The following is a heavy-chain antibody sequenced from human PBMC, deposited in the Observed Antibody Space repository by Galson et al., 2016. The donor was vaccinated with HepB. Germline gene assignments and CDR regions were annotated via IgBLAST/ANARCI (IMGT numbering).Heavy chain of an antibody. Sequence: LSLTCAVSGGSISSNYWWHWVRQPSGKGLEWIGEIYYSGLTNYKSSLKSRVTISVDKSKNQFSLKLTSVTAADTAVYYCAHYSGGYYGSDAFDIWGQGTMVTVSS. V-gene: IGHV4-4*02. CDR3: AHYSGGYYGSDAFDI. D-gene: IGHD1-26*01. J-gene: IGHJ3*02. CDR1: GGSISSNYW. CDR2: IYYSGLT.